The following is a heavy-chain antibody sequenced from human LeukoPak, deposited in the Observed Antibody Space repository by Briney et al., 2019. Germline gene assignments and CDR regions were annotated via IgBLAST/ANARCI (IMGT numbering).Heavy chain of an antibody. J-gene: IGHJ4*02. Sequence: ASVKVSCKASGHPFTSYYIHWVRQAPGQGLEWMGIIDPRGGSTSYAQKFQGRVSMTRDTSTSTVYLDLSSLRSEDTAMYYCARVWAISSAGPPGCWGQGTLVTVSS. CDR1: GHPFTSYY. CDR3: ARVWAISSAGPPGC. D-gene: IGHD6-13*01. CDR2: IDPRGGST. V-gene: IGHV1-46*01.